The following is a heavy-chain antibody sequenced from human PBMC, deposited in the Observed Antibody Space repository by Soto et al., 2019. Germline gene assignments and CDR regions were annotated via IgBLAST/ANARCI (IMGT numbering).Heavy chain of an antibody. CDR3: ASKKGDTFDI. CDR1: GFTFSSYT. CDR2: ISSSGTYT. V-gene: IGHV3-21*01. Sequence: EVQLVESGGGLVKPGGSLRLSCAASGFTFSSYTMNWVRQAPGKGLEWVSFISSSGTYTYYADSLKGRVTISRDNAKDSLYLQMNSLRAEDTAVYYCASKKGDTFDIWGQGTMVTVSS. J-gene: IGHJ3*02.